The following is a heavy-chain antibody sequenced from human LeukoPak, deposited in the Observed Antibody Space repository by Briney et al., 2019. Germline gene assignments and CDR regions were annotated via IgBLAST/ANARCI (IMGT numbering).Heavy chain of an antibody. CDR3: ARGIYDTDSLGLYFDH. J-gene: IGHJ1*01. CDR2: ISSSGSTI. V-gene: IGHV3-48*03. Sequence: PGGSLRLSCAASGFTFSSYEMNWVRQAPGKGLEWVSYISSSGSTIYYADSVKGRFTTSRDNAKYSLYLQMNSLRAEDTAVYYCARGIYDTDSLGLYFDHWGQGTLVTVSS. D-gene: IGHD3-16*01. CDR1: GFTFSSYE.